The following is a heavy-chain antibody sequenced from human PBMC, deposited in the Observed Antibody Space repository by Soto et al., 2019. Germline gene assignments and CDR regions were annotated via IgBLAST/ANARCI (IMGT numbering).Heavy chain of an antibody. CDR3: AKDPCSGGSCYSAYDY. CDR2: ISWTSGSI. D-gene: IGHD2-15*01. CDR1: GFTFDDYA. V-gene: IGHV3-9*01. J-gene: IGHJ4*02. Sequence: EVQLVESGGGLVQPGRSLRLSCEASGFTFDDYAMHWVRQAPGEGLEWVASISWTSGSIGYGDSVKGRFTISRDNAKNSLFLQMNSLRAEDTANYYCAKDPCSGGSCYSAYDYWGQGTLVTVSS.